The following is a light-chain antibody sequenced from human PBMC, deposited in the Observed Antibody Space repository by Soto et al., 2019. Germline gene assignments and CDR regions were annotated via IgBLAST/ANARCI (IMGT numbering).Light chain of an antibody. J-gene: IGKJ1*01. CDR2: GAS. CDR3: QHYNDWPPWT. V-gene: IGKV3-15*01. CDR1: QSVRSY. Sequence: EIVMTQSPATLSVSPGERATLSCRASQSVRSYLAWYQQKPDQAPSLLIYGASTRATGDPARFSGSGSGTEFTLTISSLQSEDFAVYYCQHYNDWPPWTVGQGTKVEIK.